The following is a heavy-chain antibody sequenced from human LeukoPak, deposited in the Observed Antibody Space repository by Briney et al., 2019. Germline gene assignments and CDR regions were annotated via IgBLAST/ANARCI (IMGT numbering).Heavy chain of an antibody. D-gene: IGHD3-3*01. CDR2: IYYSGST. CDR3: ASIPYYDFWSGYYAPSYFDY. CDR1: GGSISSGDYY. J-gene: IGHJ4*02. V-gene: IGHV4-30-4*08. Sequence: SQTLSLTXTVSGGSISSGDYYWSWIRQPPGKGLEWIGYIYYSGSTYYNPSLKSRVTISVDTSKNQFSLKLSSVTAADTAVYYCASIPYYDFWSGYYAPSYFDYWGQGTLVTVSS.